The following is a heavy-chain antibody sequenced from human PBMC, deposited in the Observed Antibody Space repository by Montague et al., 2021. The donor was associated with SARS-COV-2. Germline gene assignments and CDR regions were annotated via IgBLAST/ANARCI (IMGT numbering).Heavy chain of an antibody. D-gene: IGHD3-10*01. CDR2: ISHDGSNK. V-gene: IGHV3-30*04. J-gene: IGHJ5*02. Sequence: SLRLSCAASRFTFSAYTIHWVRQAPGKGLEWVVLISHDGSNKYYADSVKGRFTISRDNSKNTLYVQMNSLRAEDTAVYYCARERAITMVRGVIRPTKWFDPWGQGTLVTVSS. CDR1: RFTFSAYT. CDR3: ARERAITMVRGVIRPTKWFDP.